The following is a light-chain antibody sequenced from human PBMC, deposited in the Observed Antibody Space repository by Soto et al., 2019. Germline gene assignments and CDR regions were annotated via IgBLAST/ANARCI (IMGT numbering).Light chain of an antibody. Sequence: QSVLTQPASVSGSPGQSISISCTGTSSDVGGYNYVSWYQQHPGKAPKFMIYEVSNRPSGVSNRFSGSKSGNTASLTISGLQAEDEADYYCSSYAGSRGLVFGGGTKLTVL. J-gene: IGLJ2*01. CDR1: SSDVGGYNY. CDR3: SSYAGSRGLV. CDR2: EVS. V-gene: IGLV2-14*01.